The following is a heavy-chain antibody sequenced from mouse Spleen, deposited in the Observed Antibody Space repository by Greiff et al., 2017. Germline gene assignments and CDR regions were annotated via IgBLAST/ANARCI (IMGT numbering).Heavy chain of an antibody. J-gene: IGHJ4*01. CDR2: IWAGGST. D-gene: IGHD2-2*01. CDR3: ARVWLRRDYYAMDY. CDR1: GFSLTSYG. Sequence: VKLVESGPGLVAPSQSLSITCTVSGFSLTSYGVHWVRQPPGKGLEWLGVIWAGGSTNYNSALMSRLSISKDNSKSQVFLKMNSLQTDDTAMYYCARVWLRRDYYAMDYWGQGTSVTVSS. V-gene: IGHV2-9*02.